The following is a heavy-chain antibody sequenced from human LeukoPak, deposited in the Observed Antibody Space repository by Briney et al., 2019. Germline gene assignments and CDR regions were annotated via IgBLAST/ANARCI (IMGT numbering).Heavy chain of an antibody. CDR2: ISSYNGNT. J-gene: IGHJ6*03. CDR1: GYTFTSYG. CDR3: ARGPYYYMDV. V-gene: IGHV1-18*01. Sequence: ASVKVSCKASGYTFTSYGISWVRQAPGQGLEWMGWISSYNGNTNYAQKLQGRVTMTRDMSTSTVYMELSSLRSEDTAVYYCARGPYYYMDVWGKGTTVTVSS.